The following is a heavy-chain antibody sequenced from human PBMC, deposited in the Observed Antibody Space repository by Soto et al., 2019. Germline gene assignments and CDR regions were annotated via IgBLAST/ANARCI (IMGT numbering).Heavy chain of an antibody. D-gene: IGHD6-6*01. CDR1: GFTFSTCG. Sequence: AGGSLRLSCAASGFTFSTCGMHWVRQAPGKGLEWLAVISNNGINKYYADSVKGRFTISRDNSKDTLFLQMNSLRGEDTAIYYCARVIRADSTSSNFYYYSGLDVWGQGTTVTVSS. J-gene: IGHJ6*02. V-gene: IGHV3-30*03. CDR3: ARVIRADSTSSNFYYYSGLDV. CDR2: ISNNGINK.